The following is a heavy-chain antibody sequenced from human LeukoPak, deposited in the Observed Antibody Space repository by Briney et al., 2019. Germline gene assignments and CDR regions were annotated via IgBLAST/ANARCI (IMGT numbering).Heavy chain of an antibody. CDR1: GGTFSSYA. D-gene: IGHD2-2*01. Sequence: GASVKVSCKASGGTFSSYAISWVRQAPGQGLEWMGWMNPNSGNTGYAQKFQGRVTMTRNTSISTAYMELSSLRSEDTAVYYCARGRVVPAASTRRDWFDPWGQGTLVTVSS. V-gene: IGHV1-8*02. CDR2: MNPNSGNT. CDR3: ARGRVVPAASTRRDWFDP. J-gene: IGHJ5*02.